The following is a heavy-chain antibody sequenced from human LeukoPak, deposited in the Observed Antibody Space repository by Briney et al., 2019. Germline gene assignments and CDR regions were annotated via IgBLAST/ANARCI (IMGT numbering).Heavy chain of an antibody. Sequence: GGALRLSCSASGFTFTDYYMSWIRQAPGKGREWGSYICPSGTVIYYVDSVKGRFTISRDNAKRSRYLQMNSLRAEDTAVYYCARDYNCWGQGTLVTVSS. V-gene: IGHV3-11*01. CDR3: ARDYNC. J-gene: IGHJ4*02. CDR2: ICPSGTVI. D-gene: IGHD3-10*01. CDR1: GFTFTDYY.